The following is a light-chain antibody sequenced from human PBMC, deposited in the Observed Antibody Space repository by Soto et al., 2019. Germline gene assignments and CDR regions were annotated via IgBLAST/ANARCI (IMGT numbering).Light chain of an antibody. CDR3: QQYGSSPSIT. Sequence: ESVLTQSPGTLSLSPGERATLSCRASQIFSSSYLAWYQQKPGQAPRLLIYETSSRATGIPDRFSGSGSQTDFTLTISRLEPEDFAVYYCQQYGSSPSITFGQGTRLEIK. CDR2: ETS. J-gene: IGKJ5*01. V-gene: IGKV3-20*01. CDR1: QIFSSSY.